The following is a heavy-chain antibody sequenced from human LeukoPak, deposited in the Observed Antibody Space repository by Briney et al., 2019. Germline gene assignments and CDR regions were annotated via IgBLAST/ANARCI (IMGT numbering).Heavy chain of an antibody. V-gene: IGHV1-2*02. CDR2: IGPRNSAA. J-gene: IGHJ4*02. D-gene: IGHD2-2*01. CDR1: GFTFTGRY. CDR3: AREGSDQLSKDFDY. Sequence: ASVKVSCKSSGFTFTGRYIHWVRQAPGQGLEWMGYIGPRNSAASYAEKFQSRVTMTRDTSLSTAYMELSRLTSDDTAVYYCAREGSDQLSKDFDYWGQGTLVTVSS.